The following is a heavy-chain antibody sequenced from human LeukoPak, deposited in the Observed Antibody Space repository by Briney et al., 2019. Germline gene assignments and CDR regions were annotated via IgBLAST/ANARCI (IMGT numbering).Heavy chain of an antibody. J-gene: IGHJ4*02. Sequence: PGGSLRLSCAASGFTFSSYAMSWVRQAPGKGLEWVSAISGSGGSTYYADSVKGRFTISRDNSKNTLYLQMNSLRAEDTAVYYCAKDFARPSGNLSFDYWGQGTLVTVSS. V-gene: IGHV3-23*01. CDR3: AKDFARPSGNLSFDY. D-gene: IGHD4-23*01. CDR1: GFTFSSYA. CDR2: ISGSGGST.